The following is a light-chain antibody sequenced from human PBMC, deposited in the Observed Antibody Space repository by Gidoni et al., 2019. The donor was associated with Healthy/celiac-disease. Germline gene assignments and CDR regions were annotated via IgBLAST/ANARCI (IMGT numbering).Light chain of an antibody. CDR2: AAS. CDR1: PSISSY. Sequence: DIQMTQSPSSLSASVGDSVTITCRASPSISSYLNWYQPKPGKAPTLLIYAASSLQSGVPSRFSGSGSGTDFTLTISSLQPEDFATYYCQQSYSTPRTFGQGTKVEIK. V-gene: IGKV1-39*01. J-gene: IGKJ1*01. CDR3: QQSYSTPRT.